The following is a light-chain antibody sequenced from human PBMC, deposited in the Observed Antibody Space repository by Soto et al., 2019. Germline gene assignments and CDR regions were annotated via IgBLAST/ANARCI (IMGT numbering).Light chain of an antibody. CDR2: EVT. J-gene: IGLJ3*02. CDR1: STDVGGYNY. V-gene: IGLV2-8*01. CDR3: SSYGASNNCYFV. Sequence: QSVLTQPPSASGSPGQSVTISCTGTSTDVGGYNYVSWYQQHPGRAPKLMIYEVTKRPSGVPDRCSGSKSANTASLTVSGRLAEDEADYYCSSYGASNNCYFVFGGGTKLTVL.